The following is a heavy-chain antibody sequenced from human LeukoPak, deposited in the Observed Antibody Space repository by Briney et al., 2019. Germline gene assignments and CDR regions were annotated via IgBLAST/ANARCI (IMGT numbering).Heavy chain of an antibody. Sequence: SETLSLTCAVSSGSINSNWWSWVRQPPGKRLEWIGEIYHSGSTNYNPTLKSRVTISVDTSKNQFSLKLSSVTAADTAVYYCARLGIFGVVIMRYFDYWGQGTLVTVSS. CDR3: ARLGIFGVVIMRYFDY. J-gene: IGHJ4*02. CDR2: IYHSGST. V-gene: IGHV4-4*02. D-gene: IGHD3-3*01. CDR1: SGSINSNW.